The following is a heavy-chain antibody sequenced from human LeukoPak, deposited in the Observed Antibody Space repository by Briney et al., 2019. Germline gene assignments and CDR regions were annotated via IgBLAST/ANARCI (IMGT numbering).Heavy chain of an antibody. CDR1: GGSISSYY. CDR2: VYITGTT. J-gene: IGHJ5*02. D-gene: IGHD2-2*01. Sequence: SETLSLTCTVSGGSISSYYWSWIRQPPGKGLEWIGRVYITGTTKYNPSLKSRVTMSLDTSKNQLSLKLSSVTAADTAVYYCARAYCSSTSCYWFDPWGQGTLVTVSS. V-gene: IGHV4-4*07. CDR3: ARAYCSSTSCYWFDP.